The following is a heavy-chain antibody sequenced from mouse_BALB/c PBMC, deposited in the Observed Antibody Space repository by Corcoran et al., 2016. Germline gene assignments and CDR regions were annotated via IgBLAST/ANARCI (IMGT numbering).Heavy chain of an antibody. D-gene: IGHD1-1*01. CDR3: AREDYYYGSPLDY. V-gene: IGHV3-6*02. CDR1: GYSITSGYY. Sequence: DVQLQESGPGLVKPSQSLSLTCSVTGYSITSGYYWNWIRQFPGNKLEWMGYISYDGSNNYNPSLKNRISITRDTSKNQFFLKLNSVTTEDTATYYCAREDYYYGSPLDYGGQGTTLTVSS. J-gene: IGHJ2*01. CDR2: ISYDGSN.